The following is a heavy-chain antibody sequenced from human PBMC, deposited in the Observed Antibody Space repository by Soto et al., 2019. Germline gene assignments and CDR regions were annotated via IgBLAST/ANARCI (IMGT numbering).Heavy chain of an antibody. J-gene: IGHJ6*02. D-gene: IGHD4-17*01. CDR3: ARQSYGDYPKKNLYYYYYYGMDV. CDR2: IYPGDSDT. V-gene: IGHV5-51*01. Sequence: GESLKISCKGSGYSFTSYWIGWVRQMPGKGLEWMGIIYPGDSDTRYSPSFQGQVTISADKSISTAYLQWSSLKASDTAMYYCARQSYGDYPKKNLYYYYYYGMDVWGQGTTVTVSS. CDR1: GYSFTSYW.